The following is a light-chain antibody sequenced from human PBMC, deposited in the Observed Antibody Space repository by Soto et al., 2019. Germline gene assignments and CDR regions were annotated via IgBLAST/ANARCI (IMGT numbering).Light chain of an antibody. CDR2: DAS. J-gene: IGKJ4*01. V-gene: IGKV3-20*01. CDR3: QQYGSAPFT. CDR1: QSVSSSY. Sequence: EIVLTQSPCALSLSPWERATLSCMASQSVSSSYLAWYQQKPGQAPRLLIYDASNRATGIPARFSGSGSGTDFTLTISRLEPEDFAVYYCQQYGSAPFTVGGGTKVDI.